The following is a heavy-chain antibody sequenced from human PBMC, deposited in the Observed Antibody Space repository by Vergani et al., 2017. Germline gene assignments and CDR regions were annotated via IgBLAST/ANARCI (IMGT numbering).Heavy chain of an antibody. CDR1: GFTFSSYG. Sequence: QVQLVESGGGVVQPGRSLRLSCAASGFTFSSYGMHWVRQAPGKGLEWVAVIWYEGSNKYYADSVKGRVTISRDNSKNTLYLQMNSLRAEDTAVYYCARVHAWTNYDSSGYYWGVDYWGQGTLVTVSS. D-gene: IGHD3-22*01. V-gene: IGHV3-33*01. CDR2: IWYEGSNK. CDR3: ARVHAWTNYDSSGYYWGVDY. J-gene: IGHJ4*02.